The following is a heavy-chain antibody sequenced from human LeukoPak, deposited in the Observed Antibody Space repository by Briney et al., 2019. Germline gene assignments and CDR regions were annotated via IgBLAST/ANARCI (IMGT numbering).Heavy chain of an antibody. D-gene: IGHD3-3*02. J-gene: IGHJ6*03. CDR3: ARDEGSFFRYMDV. CDR2: IYYSGST. V-gene: IGHV4-31*03. CDR1: GGSISSGGYY. Sequence: PSETLSLTCTVSGGSISSGGYYWSWIRQHPGKGLEWIGYIYYSGSTYYNPSLKSRVTISVDTSKNQFSLKLSSVTAADTAVYYCARDEGSFFRYMDVWGKGTTVTVSS.